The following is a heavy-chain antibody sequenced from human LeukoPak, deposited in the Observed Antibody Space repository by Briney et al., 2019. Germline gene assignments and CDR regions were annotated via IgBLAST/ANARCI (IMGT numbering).Heavy chain of an antibody. CDR3: ARGDDYYDSSGYYRWFDP. D-gene: IGHD3-22*01. Sequence: SETLSLTCTVSGGSVSSGSYYWSWIRQPPGKGLEWIGYIYYRGSTNYNPSLKSRVTISVDTSKNQFSLKLSSVTAADTAVYYCARGDDYYDSSGYYRWFDPWGQGTLVTVSS. V-gene: IGHV4-61*01. CDR1: GGSVSSGSYY. CDR2: IYYRGST. J-gene: IGHJ5*02.